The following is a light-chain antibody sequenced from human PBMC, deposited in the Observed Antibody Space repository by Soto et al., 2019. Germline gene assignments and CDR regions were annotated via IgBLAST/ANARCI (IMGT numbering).Light chain of an antibody. Sequence: AFRMTQSPSSFSASTGDRGTITCRASQGMSSYLAWYQQKPGKAPKLLIYAASTLQSGVPSRFSGSGSGTDFTLTISCLQSEDFATYYCQQYYSYPLTFGGGTKVDIK. V-gene: IGKV1-8*01. CDR3: QQYYSYPLT. J-gene: IGKJ4*01. CDR2: AAS. CDR1: QGMSSY.